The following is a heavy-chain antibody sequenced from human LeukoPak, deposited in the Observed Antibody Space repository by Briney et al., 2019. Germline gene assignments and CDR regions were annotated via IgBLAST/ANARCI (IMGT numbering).Heavy chain of an antibody. CDR3: ARGGVDYYGSGTYYLMYYFDY. V-gene: IGHV3-23*01. D-gene: IGHD3-10*01. Sequence: TGGSLRLSCAASGFTFSSYAMSWVRQAPGKGLEWVSAISGSGGATYYADSVKGRFTISRDDPHNTLYLQMNSLRAEDTAVYFCARGGVDYYGSGTYYLMYYFDYWGQGALVTVSS. CDR1: GFTFSSYA. J-gene: IGHJ4*02. CDR2: ISGSGGAT.